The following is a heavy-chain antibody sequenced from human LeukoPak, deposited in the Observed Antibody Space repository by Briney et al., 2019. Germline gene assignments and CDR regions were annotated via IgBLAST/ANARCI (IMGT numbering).Heavy chain of an antibody. J-gene: IGHJ3*02. V-gene: IGHV4-4*02. CDR1: GGSISSSNW. D-gene: IGHD1-26*01. CDR3: ARGPVGGATYYDGDAFDI. CDR2: IYHSGST. Sequence: PSETLSLTCAVSGGSISSSNWWSWVRQPPGKGLEWIGEIYHSGSTNYNPSLKSRVTISVDTSKNQFSLKLSSVTAVDTAVYYCARGPVGGATYYDGDAFDIWGQGTMVTVSS.